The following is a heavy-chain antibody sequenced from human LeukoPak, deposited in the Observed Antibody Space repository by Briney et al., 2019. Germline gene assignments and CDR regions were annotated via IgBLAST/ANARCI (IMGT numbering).Heavy chain of an antibody. CDR1: GYTFISYG. V-gene: IGHV1-18*01. CDR2: ISAYNGNT. D-gene: IGHD3-3*01. CDR3: ARDRDDTIFGVVTDY. Sequence: ASVKVSCKASGYTFISYGISWVRQAPGQGLEWMGWISAYNGNTNYAQKLQGRVTMTTDTSTSTAYMELRSLRSDDTAVYYCARDRDDTIFGVVTDYWGQGTLVTVSS. J-gene: IGHJ4*02.